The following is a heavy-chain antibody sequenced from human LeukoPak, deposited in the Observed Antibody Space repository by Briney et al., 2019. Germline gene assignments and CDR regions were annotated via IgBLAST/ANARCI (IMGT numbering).Heavy chain of an antibody. CDR2: IYYSGST. J-gene: IGHJ6*02. CDR1: GGSISSSSYY. D-gene: IGHD3-10*01. V-gene: IGHV4-39*07. Sequence: SETLSLTRTVSGGSISSSSYYWGWIRQPPGKGLEWIGSIYYSGSTYYNPSLKSRVTISVDTSKNQFSLKLSSVTAADTAVYYCARDFGAGSYRYGMDVWGQGTTVTVSS. CDR3: ARDFGAGSYRYGMDV.